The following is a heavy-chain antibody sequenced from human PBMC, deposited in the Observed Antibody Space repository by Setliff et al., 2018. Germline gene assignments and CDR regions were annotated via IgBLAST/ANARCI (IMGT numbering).Heavy chain of an antibody. CDR2: VYGTGST. D-gene: IGHD2-15*01. V-gene: IGHV4-61*09. Sequence: SETLSLTCNVSGASISSGSHYWSWIRQSAGEKPTWIGHVYGTGSTNYNPSFESRVSISVDKSNNQFSLKMTSVTAAGTAMYYCVRDRYGRNSDGSGVYNWFDSWGQGILVTSPQ. CDR3: VRDRYGRNSDGSGVYNWFDS. J-gene: IGHJ5*01. CDR1: GASISSGSHY.